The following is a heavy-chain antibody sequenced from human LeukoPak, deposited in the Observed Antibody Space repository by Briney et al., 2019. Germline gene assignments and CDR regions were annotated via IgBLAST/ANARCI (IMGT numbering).Heavy chain of an antibody. CDR2: ISWDGTT. CDR3: VKDLSYESSGSFFDS. Sequence: GGSLRLSCAASGFTFEDYTMHWVRQAPGKTLEWVSLISWDGTTYYAGSVKGRFTISRDNSKDSLYLQMDTLRSEDTAFYYCVKDLSYESSGSFFDSWGQGALVTVS. J-gene: IGHJ4*02. V-gene: IGHV3-43*01. D-gene: IGHD3-22*01. CDR1: GFTFEDYT.